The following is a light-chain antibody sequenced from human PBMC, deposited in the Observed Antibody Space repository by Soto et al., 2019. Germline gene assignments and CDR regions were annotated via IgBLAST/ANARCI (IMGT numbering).Light chain of an antibody. CDR1: SSDVGDYNY. V-gene: IGLV2-8*01. J-gene: IGLJ1*01. CDR2: EVS. CDR3: SSYTSSSTSV. Sequence: QSALTQPPSASGSPGQSVTISCTGTSSDVGDYNYVSWYQQHPGKAPKLMIYEVSKRPSGVHDRFSGSKSGNTASLTVSGLQAEDEADYYCSSYTSSSTSVFGTGTKLTVL.